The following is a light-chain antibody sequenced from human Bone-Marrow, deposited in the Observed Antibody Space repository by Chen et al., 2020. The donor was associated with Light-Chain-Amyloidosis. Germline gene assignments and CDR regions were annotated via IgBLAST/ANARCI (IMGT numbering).Light chain of an antibody. CDR1: QSISSL. J-gene: IGKJ1*01. CDR2: KAS. Sequence: DIQMTQSPSPLSASVGDRFTITCRASQSISSLLAWYPQKPGQAPKLLIDKASSLESGVPSRYSGSRSRTEINLTISSLQPDDLAAYYCQQYNSYPTVGQGTKVEIK. V-gene: IGKV1-5*03. CDR3: QQYNSYPT.